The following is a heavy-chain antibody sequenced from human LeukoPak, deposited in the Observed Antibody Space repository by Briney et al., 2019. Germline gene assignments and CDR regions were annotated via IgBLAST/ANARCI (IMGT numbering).Heavy chain of an antibody. D-gene: IGHD3-10*01. CDR1: SGSISGYY. V-gene: IGHV4-59*01. CDR3: ARSIKRGLFDY. J-gene: IGHJ4*02. Sequence: SETLFLTCTVSSGSISGYYWSWIRQPPGKGLEWIGCVYYNGSSNYNPSLKSRVTISVDTSKIQFSLKLSSVTAADAAVYYCARSIKRGLFDYWGQGSLVTVSS. CDR2: VYYNGSS.